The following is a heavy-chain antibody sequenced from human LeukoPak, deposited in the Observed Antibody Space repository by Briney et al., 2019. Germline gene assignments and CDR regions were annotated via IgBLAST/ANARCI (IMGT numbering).Heavy chain of an antibody. D-gene: IGHD3-22*01. CDR3: ARDFADYDSSGYYGY. V-gene: IGHV3-21*01. CDR1: GHTFSSYS. CDR2: ISSSSSYI. Sequence: PGGSLRLSCAASGHTFSSYSMNWVRQAPGKGLEWVSSISSSSSYIYYADSVKGRFTISRDNAKNSLYLQMNSLRAEDTAVYYCARDFADYDSSGYYGYWGQGTLVTVSS. J-gene: IGHJ4*02.